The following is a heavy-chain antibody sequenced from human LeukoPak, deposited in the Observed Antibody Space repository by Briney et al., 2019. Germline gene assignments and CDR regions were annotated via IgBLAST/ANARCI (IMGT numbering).Heavy chain of an antibody. D-gene: IGHD3-10*01. CDR1: GGSISSGSYY. J-gene: IGHJ4*02. CDR2: IYTSGST. V-gene: IGHV4-61*02. Sequence: PSETLSLTCTVSGGSISSGSYYWSWIRQPAGKGLEWIGRIYTSGSTNYNPSLKSRVTISVDTSKNQFSLKLSSVTAADTAVYYCARDKDYYGSGSSDYWGQGTLVTVSS. CDR3: ARDKDYYGSGSSDY.